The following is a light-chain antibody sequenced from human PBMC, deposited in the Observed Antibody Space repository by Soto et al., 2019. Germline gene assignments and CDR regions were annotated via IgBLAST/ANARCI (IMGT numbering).Light chain of an antibody. V-gene: IGKV1-8*01. Sequence: AIRMTQSPSSLSASTGDRVTLTCRASQDISNYLAWYQQKPVTAPKLLIYAASTLQGGVPSRFSGSGSGTDFTLTTNCLQSEDFATYYCQQSYNYPFTFGPGTEVDI. CDR3: QQSYNYPFT. CDR2: AAS. J-gene: IGKJ3*01. CDR1: QDISNY.